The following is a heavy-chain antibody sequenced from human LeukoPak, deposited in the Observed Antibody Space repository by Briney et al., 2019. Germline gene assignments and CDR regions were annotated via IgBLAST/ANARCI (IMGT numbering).Heavy chain of an antibody. V-gene: IGHV1-18*01. CDR2: ISAYNGNT. D-gene: IGHD3-16*01. CDR1: GYTFTSYG. CDR3: ARVPPPFSLSHDAFDI. Sequence: ASVKVSCKASGYTFTSYGISWVRQAPGQGLEWMGWISAYNGNTNYAQKLQGRVTMTTDTSTSTAYMELRSLRSDDTAVYYCARVPPPFSLSHDAFDIWGQGTMVTVSS. J-gene: IGHJ3*02.